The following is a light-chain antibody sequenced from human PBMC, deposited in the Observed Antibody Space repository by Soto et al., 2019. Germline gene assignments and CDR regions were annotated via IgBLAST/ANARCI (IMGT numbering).Light chain of an antibody. V-gene: IGKV3-20*01. Sequence: EIVLTQSPGTLSLSPGKRATLSCRASQSISSSYLAWYQQRPGQAPRLLIYGASSRATGIPDRFSGSGSGTEFTLTISSLQSEDFAVYYCQQYNNWPPWAFGQGTKVDIK. J-gene: IGKJ1*01. CDR2: GAS. CDR1: QSISSSY. CDR3: QQYNNWPPWA.